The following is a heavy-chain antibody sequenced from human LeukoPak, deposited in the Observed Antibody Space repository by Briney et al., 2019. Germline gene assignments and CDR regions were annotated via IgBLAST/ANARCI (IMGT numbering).Heavy chain of an antibody. CDR1: GFTFSSYA. CDR2: ISSNGGST. V-gene: IGHV3-64*04. D-gene: IGHD1-26*01. CDR3: ARDPIVGATSGAFDI. J-gene: IGHJ3*02. Sequence: PGGSLRLSCSASGFTFSSYAMHWVRQAPGKGLEYVSAISSNGGSTYYADSVKGRFTISRDNAKNSLYLQMNSLRAEDTAVYYCARDPIVGATSGAFDIWGQGTMVTVSS.